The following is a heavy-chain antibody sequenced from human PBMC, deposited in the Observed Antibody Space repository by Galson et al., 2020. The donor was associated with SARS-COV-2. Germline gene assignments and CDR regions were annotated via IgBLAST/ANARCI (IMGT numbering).Heavy chain of an antibody. Sequence: SQTLSLTCAVYGGSFSGYYWSWIRQPPGKGLEWIGEINHSGSTNYNPSLKSRVTISVDTSKNQFSLKLSSVTAADTAVYYCARGAVAGIPLQYYYYYGMDVWGQGTTVTVS. CDR1: GGSFSGYY. CDR2: INHSGST. CDR3: ARGAVAGIPLQYYYYYGMDV. D-gene: IGHD6-19*01. J-gene: IGHJ6*02. V-gene: IGHV4-34*01.